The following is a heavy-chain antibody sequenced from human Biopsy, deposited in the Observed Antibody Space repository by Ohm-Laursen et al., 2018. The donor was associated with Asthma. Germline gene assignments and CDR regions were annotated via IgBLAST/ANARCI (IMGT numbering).Heavy chain of an antibody. V-gene: IGHV4-39*01. CDR1: GCSMTPTSHY. D-gene: IGHD3-3*01. Sequence: SETLSLTCAVSGCSMTPTSHYWDWIRQAPGKGLEWIGHISYGRKTSYNPPLKNRVTISRDTLKNQFSMRLTSVTAADTAVYFFARRITIFGVVQKDHGMDAWGQGTTVIVSS. J-gene: IGHJ6*02. CDR2: ISYGRKT. CDR3: ARRITIFGVVQKDHGMDA.